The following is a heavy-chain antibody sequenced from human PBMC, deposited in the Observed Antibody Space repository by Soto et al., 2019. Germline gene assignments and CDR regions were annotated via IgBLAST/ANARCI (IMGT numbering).Heavy chain of an antibody. Sequence: PGGSMRLSCAASGFTFSSFEMNCVRQAPGKGLEWVSYISSSGSTIYYADSVKGRFTISRDNAKNSLYLQMNSLRAEDTAVYYCARDITIFGVVLKPRYGMDVWGQGTTVTVSS. CDR1: GFTFSSFE. CDR2: ISSSGSTI. V-gene: IGHV3-48*03. CDR3: ARDITIFGVVLKPRYGMDV. D-gene: IGHD3-3*01. J-gene: IGHJ6*02.